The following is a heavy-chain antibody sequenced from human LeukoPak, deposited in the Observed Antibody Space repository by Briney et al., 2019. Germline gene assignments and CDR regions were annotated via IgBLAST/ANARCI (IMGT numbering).Heavy chain of an antibody. Sequence: ASVKVSCKASGYTFTSYGISWVRQAPGQGLEWMGWISAYNGNTNHAQKLQGRVTMTTDTSTSTAYMELRSLRSDDTAVYYCAREDRITMVRGVIMTFDYWGQGTLVTVSS. CDR2: ISAYNGNT. CDR3: AREDRITMVRGVIMTFDY. D-gene: IGHD3-10*01. J-gene: IGHJ4*02. CDR1: GYTFTSYG. V-gene: IGHV1-18*01.